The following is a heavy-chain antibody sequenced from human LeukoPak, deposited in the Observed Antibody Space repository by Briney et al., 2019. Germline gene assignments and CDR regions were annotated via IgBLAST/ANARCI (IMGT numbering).Heavy chain of an antibody. CDR2: IYYSGST. CDR1: GGSISSYY. CDR3: AREGLYGDYVWSLDY. J-gene: IGHJ4*02. V-gene: IGHV4-59*01. Sequence: SETLSLTCTVSGGSISSYYGSWIRQPPGKGLEWVGYIYYSGSTNYNPSLKSRVTISVDTSKNQFSLKLRSVTAADTAVYYCAREGLYGDYVWSLDYWGQGTLVTVSS. D-gene: IGHD4-17*01.